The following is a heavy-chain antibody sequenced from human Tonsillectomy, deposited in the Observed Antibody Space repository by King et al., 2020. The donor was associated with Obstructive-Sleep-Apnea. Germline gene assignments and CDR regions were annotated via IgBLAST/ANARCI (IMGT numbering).Heavy chain of an antibody. J-gene: IGHJ6*02. CDR1: GYNFSNYW. Sequence: VQSGAAVKKPGESLKISCKGSGYNFSNYWIGWVRPMPGKGLDWMGNIYPGDSDPTYSPSFQGQVTISADKSISTAYLQWSSLKASDTAMYYCARSMYYFNALDVWGQGTTVTVSS. CDR3: ARSMYYFNALDV. V-gene: IGHV5-51*01. CDR2: IYPGDSDP.